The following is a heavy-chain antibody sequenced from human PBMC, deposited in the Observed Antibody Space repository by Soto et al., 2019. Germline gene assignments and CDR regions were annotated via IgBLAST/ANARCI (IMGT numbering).Heavy chain of an antibody. CDR2: IRGSGGST. CDR1: GFTFSSYA. J-gene: IGHJ4*02. CDR3: AKASYDILTGYSPDY. V-gene: IGHV3-23*01. D-gene: IGHD3-9*01. Sequence: HPGGSLRLSCAASGFTFSSYAMNWVRQAPGKGLEWVSTIRGSGGSTYYANSVKGRFTISRDNSKNTLYLQMNSLRAEDTAAYYCAKASYDILTGYSPDYWGQGTLVTVS.